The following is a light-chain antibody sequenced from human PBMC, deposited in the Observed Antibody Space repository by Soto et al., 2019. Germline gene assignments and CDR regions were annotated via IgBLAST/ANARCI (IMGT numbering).Light chain of an antibody. CDR1: QVISTS. V-gene: IGKV1-9*01. CDR3: QHYNSYSEA. CDR2: AAS. Sequence: DIQLTQSPSFLSPSIGESATITCRASQVISTSLAWYQVKPGKAPKLLIYAASTLESGVPSRFSATVSGTEFTLTISSLQPDDFATYYCQHYNSYSEAFGQGTKVDIK. J-gene: IGKJ1*01.